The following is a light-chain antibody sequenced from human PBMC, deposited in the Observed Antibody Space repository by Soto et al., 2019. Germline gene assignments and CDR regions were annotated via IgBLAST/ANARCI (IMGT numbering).Light chain of an antibody. V-gene: IGLV2-14*01. CDR2: QVT. CDR3: SSYTDSSNYV. J-gene: IGLJ1*01. CDR1: SSDLAIYNY. Sequence: QSALTQPASVSGSPGRSITISCTGTSSDLAIYNYVSWYQQQPGKAPKLMIYQVTNRPSGVSNRFSGSRPGNTASLTISGLQAEDEADYYCSSYTDSSNYVFGTGTKVTAL.